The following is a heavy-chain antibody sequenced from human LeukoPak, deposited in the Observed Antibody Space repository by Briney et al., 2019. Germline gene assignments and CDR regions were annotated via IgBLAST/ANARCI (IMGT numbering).Heavy chain of an antibody. CDR1: GFTFTNYA. V-gene: IGHV3-74*01. Sequence: GGSLRLSCAASGFTFTNYAMHWVRQPPGKGLVWVSRINSDGSSTAYADSVKGRFTIYRDNPKNTLYLQMNSLRAEDTAVYYFTSHTVNTGVGLDYWGEGGLVTVSS. CDR3: TSHTVNTGVGLDY. J-gene: IGHJ4*02. D-gene: IGHD5-18*01. CDR2: INSDGSST.